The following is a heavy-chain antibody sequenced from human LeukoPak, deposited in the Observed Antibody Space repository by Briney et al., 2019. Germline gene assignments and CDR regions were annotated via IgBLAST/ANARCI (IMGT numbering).Heavy chain of an antibody. CDR1: GYTFTGCY. CDR2: INPNSGGT. CDR3: ARVLSIAAAGNLLNY. V-gene: IGHV1-2*02. D-gene: IGHD6-13*01. J-gene: IGHJ4*02. Sequence: ASVKVSCKASGYTFTGCYMHWVRQAPGQGLEWMGWINPNSGGTNYAQKFQGRVTMTRDTSISTAYMELSRLRSDDTAVYYCARVLSIAAAGNLLNYWGQGTLVTVSS.